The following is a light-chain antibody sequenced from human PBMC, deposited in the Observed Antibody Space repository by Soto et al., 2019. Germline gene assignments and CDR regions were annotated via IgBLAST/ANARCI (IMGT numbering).Light chain of an antibody. V-gene: IGKV3-20*01. Sequence: EIVLTQSPGTLSLSPGERATLSCRASQIVSSSYLAWYQQKPGQAPRLLIYGASSRATGIPDRVSGSGSGTDFTLTISRLEPEDFAVYYCQQYGSSPRVTFGQGTRLEIK. CDR2: GAS. CDR1: QIVSSSY. CDR3: QQYGSSPRVT. J-gene: IGKJ5*01.